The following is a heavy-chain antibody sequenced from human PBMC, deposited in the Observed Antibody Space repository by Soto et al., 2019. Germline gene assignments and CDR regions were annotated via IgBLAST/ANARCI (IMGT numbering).Heavy chain of an antibody. Sequence: GGXLRLSCAASGFTFSTYGMQWVRQAPGKGLEWVAVISYDGTNKYYADSVKGRFTISRDNSKNTLYLQMNSLRAEDTAVYYSAKERYSSRSPDFDYWGQGTLVTVSS. D-gene: IGHD6-13*01. V-gene: IGHV3-30*18. J-gene: IGHJ4*02. CDR1: GFTFSTYG. CDR3: AKERYSSRSPDFDY. CDR2: ISYDGTNK.